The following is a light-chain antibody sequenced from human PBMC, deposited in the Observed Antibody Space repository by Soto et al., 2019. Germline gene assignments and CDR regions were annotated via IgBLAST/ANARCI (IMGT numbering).Light chain of an antibody. Sequence: QSVLTQPASVSGSLGQSITISCTGTTRDIAGYNYISWYQQLPGKAPKLMIYQVTIRPSGISNRFSGSKSGNTASLTISGLQAEDEADYYCATWDDSLNGFYVFGNGTKVTVL. CDR3: ATWDDSLNGFYV. J-gene: IGLJ1*01. V-gene: IGLV2-14*01. CDR1: TRDIAGYNY. CDR2: QVT.